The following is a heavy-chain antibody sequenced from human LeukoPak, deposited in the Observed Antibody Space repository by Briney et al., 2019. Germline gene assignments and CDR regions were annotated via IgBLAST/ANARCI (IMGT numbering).Heavy chain of an antibody. D-gene: IGHD6-19*01. CDR1: GYTLTELS. Sequence: GASVKVSCKVSGYTLTELSMHWVRQAPGKGLEWMGGFDPEDGETIYAQKFQGRVTMTEDTSTDTAYMELSSLRSEDTAVYYCATDAGWTTLPGAFDIWGQGTMVTVSS. CDR3: ATDAGWTTLPGAFDI. J-gene: IGHJ3*02. CDR2: FDPEDGET. V-gene: IGHV1-24*01.